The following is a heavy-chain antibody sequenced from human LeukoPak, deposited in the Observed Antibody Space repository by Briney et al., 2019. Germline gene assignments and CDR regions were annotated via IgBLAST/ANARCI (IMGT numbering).Heavy chain of an antibody. V-gene: IGHV3-74*01. Sequence: GRSLRLSCAASGLTFSSYWMHWVRQAPGKGLVWVSRINSDGSKTSYADSVKGRFTISRDNAKNTLYLQMNSLRAEDTAVYYCAREDDSWGLFDYWGQGTLVTVSS. J-gene: IGHJ4*02. CDR3: AREDDSWGLFDY. CDR2: INSDGSKT. D-gene: IGHD3-3*01. CDR1: GLTFSSYW.